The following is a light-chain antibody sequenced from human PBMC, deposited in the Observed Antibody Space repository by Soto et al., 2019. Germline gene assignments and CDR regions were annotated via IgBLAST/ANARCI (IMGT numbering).Light chain of an antibody. J-gene: IGLJ3*02. CDR1: NIGSKS. CDR3: QVWDSSTVV. CDR2: RDS. V-gene: IGLV3-9*01. Sequence: SYELTQPLSVSVALGQTARITCGGNNIGSKSVHWYQQKPGQAPVLVMYRDSNRPSGIPGRFSGSNSGNTATLTISRAQAGDEADYYCQVWDSSTVVFGGGTQLTVL.